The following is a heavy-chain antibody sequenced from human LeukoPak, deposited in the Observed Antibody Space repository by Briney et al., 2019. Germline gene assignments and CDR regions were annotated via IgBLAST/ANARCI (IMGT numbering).Heavy chain of an antibody. CDR3: ARTRNYYCDFDY. CDR1: GGSISSYY. CDR2: IYYSGST. Sequence: PSETLSLTCTVSGGSISSYYWSWIRQPPGKGLEWIGYIYYSGSTNYNPSLKSRVTISVDTSKNQFSLKLSSVTAADTAVYYCARTRNYYCDFDYWGQGTLVTVSS. V-gene: IGHV4-59*01. D-gene: IGHD3-22*01. J-gene: IGHJ4*02.